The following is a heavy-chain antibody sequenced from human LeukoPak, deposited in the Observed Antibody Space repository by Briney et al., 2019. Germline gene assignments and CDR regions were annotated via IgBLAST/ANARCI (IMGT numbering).Heavy chain of an antibody. D-gene: IGHD1-26*01. Sequence: GGSLRLSCAASEFIVSGYHLSWVRQAPGKGLEWVSYISSSTYTNYADSVKGRFTISRDNAKNSMYLQMNSLRAEDTAVYYCARISGSYVFDYWGQGTLVTVSS. J-gene: IGHJ4*02. CDR3: ARISGSYVFDY. CDR2: ISSSTYT. CDR1: EFIVSGYH. V-gene: IGHV3-11*03.